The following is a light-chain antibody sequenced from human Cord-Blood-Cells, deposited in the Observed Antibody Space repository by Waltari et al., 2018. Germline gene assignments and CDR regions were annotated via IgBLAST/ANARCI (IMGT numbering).Light chain of an antibody. CDR2: EVS. J-gene: IGLJ1*01. CDR1: RSDVVGYNY. Sequence: QSALPQPASVSGSPGQSITISCTGTRSDVVGYNYVSWYQQHPGKAPKLMIYEVSNRPSGVSNRFAGSKSGDTAALAISGLQAEDEADYYCSAYTGSSTPLYVFGTATKVTVL. V-gene: IGLV2-14*01. CDR3: SAYTGSSTPLYV.